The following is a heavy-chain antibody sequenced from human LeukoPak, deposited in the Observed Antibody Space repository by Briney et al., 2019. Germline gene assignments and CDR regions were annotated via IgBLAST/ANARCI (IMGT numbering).Heavy chain of an antibody. V-gene: IGHV3-7*04. Sequence: PGGSLRLSCAASGFTFSHYWMSWVRQAPGKGLEWVANIKEEGSEKYYVDSVKGRFTISRDNAKKSLYLQMNSLRAEDTAVYYCARGTYYYDSSGYYVFDSWGQGTLVTVSS. D-gene: IGHD3-22*01. CDR1: GFTFSHYW. CDR2: IKEEGSEK. J-gene: IGHJ4*02. CDR3: ARGTYYYDSSGYYVFDS.